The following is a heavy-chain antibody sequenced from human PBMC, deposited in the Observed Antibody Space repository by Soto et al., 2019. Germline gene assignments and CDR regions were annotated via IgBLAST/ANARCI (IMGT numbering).Heavy chain of an antibody. J-gene: IGHJ4*02. CDR2: ISGSGGST. CDR3: AKGGSYFDY. CDR1: GFTFSNYA. V-gene: IGHV3-23*01. D-gene: IGHD1-26*01. Sequence: EVQLLESGGGLVQPGGSLKLSCAASGFTFSNYAMTWVRLAPGKGLEWVSTISGSGGSTYYADSVKGRFTISRDNSKNTLYLQINSLRVEDTAVYYCAKGGSYFDYWGQGTLVTVST.